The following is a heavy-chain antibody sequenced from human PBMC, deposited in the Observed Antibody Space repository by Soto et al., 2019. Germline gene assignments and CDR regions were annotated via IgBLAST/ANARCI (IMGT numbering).Heavy chain of an antibody. Sequence: EVQLLESGGGLVQPGGSLRLSCAASGITFSNYAMTWVRQAPGKGLEWVSVISDSGSFTFYADSVKGRFTISRDNSGGTLYLQMNSLRAEDTAIYYCAKRPLNWGRWYFDLWGRGTQVTVSS. CDR2: ISDSGSFT. CDR1: GITFSNYA. J-gene: IGHJ2*01. V-gene: IGHV3-23*01. CDR3: AKRPLNWGRWYFDL. D-gene: IGHD7-27*01.